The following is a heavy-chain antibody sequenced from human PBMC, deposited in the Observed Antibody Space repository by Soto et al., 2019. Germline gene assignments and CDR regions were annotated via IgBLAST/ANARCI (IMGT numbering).Heavy chain of an antibody. Sequence: SETLSLTCTVSGGSISSYYWSWIRQPPGKGLEWIGYIYYSGSTNYNPSLKSRVTISVDTSKNQFSLKLSSVTAADTAVYYCARDMYYDFWSGYYTGGDWFDPWGQGTLVTVSS. CDR3: ARDMYYDFWSGYYTGGDWFDP. CDR2: IYYSGST. J-gene: IGHJ5*02. CDR1: GGSISSYY. D-gene: IGHD3-3*01. V-gene: IGHV4-59*01.